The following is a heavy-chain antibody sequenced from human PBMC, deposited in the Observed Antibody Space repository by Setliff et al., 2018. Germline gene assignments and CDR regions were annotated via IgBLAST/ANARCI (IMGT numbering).Heavy chain of an antibody. CDR2: INHSGST. Sequence: SETLSLTCAVYGGSFSGYYWSWIRQPPGEGLEWIGEINHSGSTNYNPSLKSRVTISVDTSKNQFSLKLSPVTAADTAVYYCARSPITIFGVVLHPLDYWGQGTLVTVSS. CDR3: ARSPITIFGVVLHPLDY. V-gene: IGHV4-34*01. CDR1: GGSFSGYY. D-gene: IGHD3-3*01. J-gene: IGHJ4*02.